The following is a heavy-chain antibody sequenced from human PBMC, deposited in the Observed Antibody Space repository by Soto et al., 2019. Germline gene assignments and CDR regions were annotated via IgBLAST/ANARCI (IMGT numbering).Heavy chain of an antibody. D-gene: IGHD3-10*01. V-gene: IGHV3-7*03. CDR1: GLTFNKYW. Sequence: EVQLVESGGGLVQPGGSLRLSCAASGLTFNKYWMTWVRQAPGKGLEWVATIKHDGSEKSNLDSVEGRFTNSRDNARNSLSLQMKCLRVEDTAVYFCTSVPGSPGYHGLDGWGQGTTVTVSS. CDR3: TSVPGSPGYHGLDG. J-gene: IGHJ6*02. CDR2: IKHDGSEK.